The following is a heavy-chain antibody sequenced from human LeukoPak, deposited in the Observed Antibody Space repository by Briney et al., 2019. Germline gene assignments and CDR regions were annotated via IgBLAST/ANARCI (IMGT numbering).Heavy chain of an antibody. J-gene: IGHJ4*02. D-gene: IGHD1-26*01. CDR2: IKQDGSEK. CDR3: AREEWELLLDY. V-gene: IGHV3-7*01. CDR1: GITFSSYW. Sequence: GGSLRLSCAASGITFSSYWTSWVRQAPGKGLEWVANIKQDGSEKYYVDSVKGRFTISRDNAKNSLYLQMNSLRAEDTAVYYCAREEWELLLDYWGQGTLVTVSS.